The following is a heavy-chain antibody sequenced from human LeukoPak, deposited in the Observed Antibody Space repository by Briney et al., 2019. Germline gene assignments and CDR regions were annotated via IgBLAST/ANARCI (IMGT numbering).Heavy chain of an antibody. D-gene: IGHD6-19*01. Sequence: ASVKVSCKASGYTFTSYDINWVRQATGQGLEWMGWMNPNSGNTGYAQKFQGRVTMTRNTSISTAYMELSSLRSEDTAVYYCARGNVAGADYYYYYYMDVWGKGTTVTISS. CDR1: GYTFTSYD. CDR3: ARGNVAGADYYYYYYMDV. V-gene: IGHV1-8*01. CDR2: MNPNSGNT. J-gene: IGHJ6*03.